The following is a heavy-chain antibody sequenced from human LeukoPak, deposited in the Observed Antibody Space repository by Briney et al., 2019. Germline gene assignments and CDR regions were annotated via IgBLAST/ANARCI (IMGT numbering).Heavy chain of an antibody. Sequence: SETLSLTCAVYGGSFSGYYWSWIRQPPGKGLAWIGEINHSGSTNYNPSLKSRVTISVDTSKNQFSLKLSSVTAADTAVYYCARGATGIAVAGAVRYGWFDPWGQGTLVTVSS. CDR2: INHSGST. D-gene: IGHD6-19*01. CDR3: ARGATGIAVAGAVRYGWFDP. J-gene: IGHJ5*02. V-gene: IGHV4-34*01. CDR1: GGSFSGYY.